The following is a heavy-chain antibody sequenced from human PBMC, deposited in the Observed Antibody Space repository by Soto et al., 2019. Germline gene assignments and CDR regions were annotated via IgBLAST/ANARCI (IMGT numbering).Heavy chain of an antibody. CDR1: DDSINSDKYY. D-gene: IGHD2-15*01. CDR2: IYYRWNA. CDR3: GTHIVVLLAATS. J-gene: IGHJ5*02. Sequence: SETLSLTCSVSDDSINSDKYYWGWIRQPPGKGLEWIGSIYYRWNAYYNPSLQTRVTISLDKSRSQFSLKLTSVTAADTVVYYCGTHIVVLLAATSWGQVTLVTLTS. V-gene: IGHV4-39*01.